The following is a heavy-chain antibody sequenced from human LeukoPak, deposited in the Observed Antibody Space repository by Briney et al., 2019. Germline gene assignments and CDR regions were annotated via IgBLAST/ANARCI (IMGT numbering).Heavy chain of an antibody. CDR1: GYTLTELS. V-gene: IGHV1-24*01. CDR3: ASQFWWAAVVGPALDC. CDR2: FDPENGET. Sequence: GASVKVSCKVSGYTLTELSMHWVRQAPGKGLEWMGGFDPENGETIYAQKFQGRVTMTEDTSTDTAYMELSSLRSEDTAVYYCASQFWWAAVVGPALDCWGQGSLVTVSS. D-gene: IGHD2-21*01. J-gene: IGHJ4*02.